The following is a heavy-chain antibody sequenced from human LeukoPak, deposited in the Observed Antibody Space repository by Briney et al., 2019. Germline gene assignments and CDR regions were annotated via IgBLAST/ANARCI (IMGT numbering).Heavy chain of an antibody. J-gene: IGHJ5*02. Sequence: GGSLRLSCTASGFTFSSYAMNWIRQAPGKGLEWVSGITGSGGSTYYAGSVKGRFTISRDNSKNTLYLQVNSLRAEDTAVYYCAKDDGLIMFSSWGQGTLVTVSS. V-gene: IGHV3-23*01. CDR3: AKDDGLIMFSS. D-gene: IGHD3-16*01. CDR2: ITGSGGST. CDR1: GFTFSSYA.